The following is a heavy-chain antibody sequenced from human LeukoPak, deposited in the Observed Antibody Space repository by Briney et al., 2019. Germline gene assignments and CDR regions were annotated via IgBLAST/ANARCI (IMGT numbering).Heavy chain of an antibody. CDR3: ARAWQDIVVVPAAIGY. J-gene: IGHJ4*02. D-gene: IGHD2-2*01. Sequence: GGSLRLSCAASGFTFSSYSMNWVRQAPGKGLEWVSSISSSGSYIYYADSVKCRFTISRDNAKNSLYLQMNSLRAEDTAVYYCARAWQDIVVVPAAIGYWGQGTLVTVSS. CDR1: GFTFSSYS. V-gene: IGHV3-21*01. CDR2: ISSSGSYI.